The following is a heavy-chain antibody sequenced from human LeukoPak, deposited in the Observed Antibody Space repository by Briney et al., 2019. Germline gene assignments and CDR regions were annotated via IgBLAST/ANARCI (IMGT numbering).Heavy chain of an antibody. CDR3: ARVVGGTSVISYFNA. D-gene: IGHD1-26*01. CDR1: GFMFSSYA. V-gene: IGHV3-30-3*01. Sequence: GGSLRLSCAASGFMFSSYAMHWVRQAPGKGLEWVAVISYNGSNKYHADSVKGRLTISRDNSKNTLFLQMNSLRADDTALYYCARVVGGTSVISYFNAWGQGTLVTVSS. J-gene: IGHJ5*02. CDR2: ISYNGSNK.